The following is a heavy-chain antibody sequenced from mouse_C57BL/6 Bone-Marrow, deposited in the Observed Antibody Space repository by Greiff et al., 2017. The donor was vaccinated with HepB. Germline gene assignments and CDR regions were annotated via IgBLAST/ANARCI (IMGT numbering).Heavy chain of an antibody. CDR2: ISSGGSYT. D-gene: IGHD1-1*01. CDR1: GFTFSSYG. CDR3: AKPRYCGSEDYAMDY. J-gene: IGHJ4*01. V-gene: IGHV5-6*01. Sequence: EVQLVESGGDLVKPGGSLKLSCAASGFTFSSYGMSWVRQTPDKRLEWVATISSGGSYTYYTDSVKGRVTISRDKAKNTLYLQMSILKSEETAMYYCAKPRYCGSEDYAMDYWGQGTSVTVSS.